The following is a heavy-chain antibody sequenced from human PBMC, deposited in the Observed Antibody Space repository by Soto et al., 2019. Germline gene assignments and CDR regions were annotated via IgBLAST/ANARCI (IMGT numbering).Heavy chain of an antibody. J-gene: IGHJ5*02. D-gene: IGHD3-22*01. CDR3: ARSPIYSSDSRGPKWFAP. CDR2: IYHNRST. CDR1: GGSIDSDGHY. V-gene: IGHV4-31*03. Sequence: SETLSLTCTVSGGSIDSDGHYWSWIRQHPGKGLEWIGFIYHNRSTSYNPTLKSRISISLDTSKNQFSLTLTSVTAADSAVYYCARSPIYSSDSRGPKWFAPWGPGTLVTVSS.